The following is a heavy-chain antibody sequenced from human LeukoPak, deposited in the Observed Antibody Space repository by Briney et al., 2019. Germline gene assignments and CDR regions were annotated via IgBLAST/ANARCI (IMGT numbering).Heavy chain of an antibody. Sequence: PSETLSLTCTVSGGSISSSTYYWDWIRQPPGKGLEWIGGVYYSGSTYYNPSLRSRVAISVDTSKNQFSLKLSSVTAADTAVYYCARRRFGEPPGYWGQGTLVTVSS. V-gene: IGHV4-39*01. D-gene: IGHD3-10*01. CDR1: GGSISSSTYY. CDR3: ARRRFGEPPGY. J-gene: IGHJ4*02. CDR2: VYYSGST.